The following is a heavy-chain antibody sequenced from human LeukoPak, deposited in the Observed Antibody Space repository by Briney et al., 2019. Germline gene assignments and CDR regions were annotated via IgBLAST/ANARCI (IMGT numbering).Heavy chain of an antibody. J-gene: IGHJ4*02. CDR3: AREWDRTLDY. V-gene: IGHV4-59*11. CDR2: IYHSGIT. D-gene: IGHD1-26*01. CDR1: GGSLHTHY. Sequence: SETLSLTCTVSGGSLHTHYWSWIRQPPGKGLEWIGYIYHSGITNYSPSLKSRATISIDTSKNQFSLNLNSVTAADTAVYYCAREWDRTLDYWGQGTLVTVSS.